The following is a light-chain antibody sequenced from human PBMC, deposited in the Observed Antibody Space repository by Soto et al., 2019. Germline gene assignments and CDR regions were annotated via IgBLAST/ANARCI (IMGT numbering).Light chain of an antibody. J-gene: IGLJ3*02. V-gene: IGLV1-47*01. Sequence: QSVLTQPPSASGTPGQRVTISCSGSSSNIGDHFVYWYQQLPGTAPKLLIYRDNQRPSGVPDRFSGSKSGTSASLAISGLRSDDETDYYCATWDDSLSAWVFGGGTKLTVL. CDR1: SSNIGDHF. CDR2: RDN. CDR3: ATWDDSLSAWV.